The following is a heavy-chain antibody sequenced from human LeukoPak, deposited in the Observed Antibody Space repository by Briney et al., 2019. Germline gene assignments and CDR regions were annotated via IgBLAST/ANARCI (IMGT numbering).Heavy chain of an antibody. D-gene: IGHD3-22*01. V-gene: IGHV4-59*01. CDR2: IYYSGST. CDR1: GGSISNSY. CDR3: ARDEGSAYPFDY. J-gene: IGHJ4*02. Sequence: SETLSLTCTVSGGSISNSYWSWIRQPPGKGLEWIGYIYYSGSTNYNPSLKSRVTISVDTSKNQFSLRLTSVTAADTAVYFCARDEGSAYPFDYWGQGTLVTVSS.